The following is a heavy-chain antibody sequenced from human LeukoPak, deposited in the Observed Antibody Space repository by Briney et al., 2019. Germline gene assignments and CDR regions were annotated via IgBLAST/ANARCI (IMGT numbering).Heavy chain of an antibody. D-gene: IGHD4-11*01. Sequence: PSETLSLTCTVSGGSISSGSYYWSWIRQPAGKGLEWIGRIYTSGSTNYNPSLKSRVTISVDTSKNQFSLKLSSVTAADTAVCYCARDLYSNYGSSFDYWGQGTLVTVSS. CDR3: ARDLYSNYGSSFDY. V-gene: IGHV4-61*02. J-gene: IGHJ4*02. CDR2: IYTSGST. CDR1: GGSISSGSYY.